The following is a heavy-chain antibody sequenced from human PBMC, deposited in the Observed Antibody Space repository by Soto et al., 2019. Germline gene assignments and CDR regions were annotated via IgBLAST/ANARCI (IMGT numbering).Heavy chain of an antibody. Sequence: SETLSLTCTVSGGSIRSYYWSWIRQHPGKGLEWIGYIYYSGSTYYNPSLKSRVTISVDTSKNQFSLKLSSVTAADTAVYYCARHGMDYYDSSGYYYSTYYFDDWGQGTLVTVAS. V-gene: IGHV4-59*08. J-gene: IGHJ4*02. CDR1: GGSIRSYY. CDR2: IYYSGST. D-gene: IGHD3-22*01. CDR3: ARHGMDYYDSSGYYYSTYYFDD.